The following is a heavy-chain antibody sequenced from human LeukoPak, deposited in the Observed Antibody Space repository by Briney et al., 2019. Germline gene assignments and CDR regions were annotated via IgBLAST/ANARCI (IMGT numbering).Heavy chain of an antibody. CDR1: GFTFSSNA. CDR3: ARRYGDYVSY. V-gene: IGHV3-7*01. CDR2: IKQDGSEK. Sequence: PGGSLRLSCAASGFTFSSNAMSWVRQAPGKGLEWVANIKQDGSEKYYVDSVKGRFTISRDNAKNSLYLQMNSLRAEDTAVYYCARRYGDYVSYWGQGTLVTVSS. J-gene: IGHJ4*02. D-gene: IGHD4-17*01.